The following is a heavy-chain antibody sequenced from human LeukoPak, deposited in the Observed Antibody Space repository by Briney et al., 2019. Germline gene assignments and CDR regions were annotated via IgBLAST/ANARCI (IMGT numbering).Heavy chain of an antibody. Sequence: GGSLRLSCAASGFTFDDYAMHWVRQAPGKGLEWVSLISWDGSSTYYADSVKGRFTISRDNSKNSLYLQMNSLRAEDTALYYCARDTGYCSGGSCYGALDYWGQGTLVTVSS. V-gene: IGHV3-43D*03. CDR2: ISWDGSST. CDR1: GFTFDDYA. D-gene: IGHD2-15*01. J-gene: IGHJ4*02. CDR3: ARDTGYCSGGSCYGALDY.